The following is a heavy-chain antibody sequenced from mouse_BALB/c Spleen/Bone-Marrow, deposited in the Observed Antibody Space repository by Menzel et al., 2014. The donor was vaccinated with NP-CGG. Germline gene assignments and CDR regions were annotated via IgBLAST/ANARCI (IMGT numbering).Heavy chain of an antibody. CDR2: IIPYNDGT. V-gene: IGHV1-14*01. CDR1: GYTFTSYV. CDR3: ASHDGYYVGWYFDV. Sequence: VQLKESGPELVKPGTSVKMSCKASGYTFTSYVMHWVKQKPGQGLEWIGYIIPYNDGTKYNEKFKGKATLTSDKSSSTAYMELSSLTSEDSAVYYCASHDGYYVGWYFDVWGAGTTVTVSS. J-gene: IGHJ1*01. D-gene: IGHD2-3*01.